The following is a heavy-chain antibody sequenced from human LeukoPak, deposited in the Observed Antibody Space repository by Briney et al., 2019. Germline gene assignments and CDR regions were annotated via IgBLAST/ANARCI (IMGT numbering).Heavy chain of an antibody. D-gene: IGHD3-10*01. CDR2: INPSGGST. J-gene: IGHJ4*02. V-gene: IGHV1-46*01. CDR1: GYTFTSYY. CDR3: ARGGVGESFLDY. Sequence: ASVKVSCKASGYTFTSYYMHWVRQAPGQGLEWRGIINPSGGSTSYAQKFQGRVTMTRDASTSTVYMEMSSLRSEDTAVYYCARGGVGESFLDYWGQGTLVTVSS.